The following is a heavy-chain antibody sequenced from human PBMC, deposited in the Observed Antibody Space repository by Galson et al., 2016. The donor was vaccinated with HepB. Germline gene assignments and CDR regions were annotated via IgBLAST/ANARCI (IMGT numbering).Heavy chain of an antibody. CDR1: GDSVSSNIAA. Sequence: CAISGDSVSSNIAAWNWIRQFPSRGFEWLGRTYFRSKWYNDYAASVKGRITINADTSKNHFSLHLNSLTPEDTAVYFCARDSMAGTGGRYYGMDVWGQGTTVTVSS. J-gene: IGHJ6*02. CDR2: TYFRSKWYN. V-gene: IGHV6-1*01. CDR3: ARDSMAGTGGRYYGMDV. D-gene: IGHD6-19*01.